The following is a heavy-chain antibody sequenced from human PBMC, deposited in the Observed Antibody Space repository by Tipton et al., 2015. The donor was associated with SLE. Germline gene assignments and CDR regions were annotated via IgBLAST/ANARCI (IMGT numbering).Heavy chain of an antibody. J-gene: IGHJ3*02. CDR1: GGSISSHY. Sequence: TLSLTCTVSGGSISSHYWSWIRQPPGKGLEWIGYIYYSGSTNYNPSLKSRVTISVDTSKNQFSLKLSSVTAADTAVYYCARIIAAAGEEVDSYDAFDIWGQGTMVTVSS. V-gene: IGHV4-59*08. CDR2: IYYSGST. D-gene: IGHD6-13*01. CDR3: ARIIAAAGEEVDSYDAFDI.